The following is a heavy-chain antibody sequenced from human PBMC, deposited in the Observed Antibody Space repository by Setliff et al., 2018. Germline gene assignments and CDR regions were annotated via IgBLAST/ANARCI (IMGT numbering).Heavy chain of an antibody. D-gene: IGHD3-10*01. CDR3: AKSYITMVLHY. Sequence: PGGSLRLSCATSGFTFKSYAMIWVRQTPGKGLEWVSLIYSDNMTTSYADSVKGRFTISRDNSKNTLYLQMNSLRAEDTAVYYCAKSYITMVLHYWGQGTLVTVSS. CDR2: IYSDNMTT. CDR1: GFTFKSYA. J-gene: IGHJ4*02. V-gene: IGHV3-23*03.